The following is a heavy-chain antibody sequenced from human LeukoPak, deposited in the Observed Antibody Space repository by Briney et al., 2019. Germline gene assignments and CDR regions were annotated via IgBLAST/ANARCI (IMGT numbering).Heavy chain of an antibody. J-gene: IGHJ4*02. Sequence: GGSLRLSCAASGFTFSSYGMHWVCQAPGKGLEWLGRIKPNTDGGTAAYAAPVEDRFTISRDDLKGMLYLQMNSLKIEDTAVYYCATYPQNRHWGQGTLVTVSS. V-gene: IGHV3-15*01. D-gene: IGHD2/OR15-2a*01. CDR2: IKPNTDGGTA. CDR1: GFTFSSYG. CDR3: ATYPQNRH.